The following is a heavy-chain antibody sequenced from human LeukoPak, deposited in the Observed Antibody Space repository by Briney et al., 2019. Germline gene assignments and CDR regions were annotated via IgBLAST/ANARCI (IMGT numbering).Heavy chain of an antibody. Sequence: GGSLRLSCAASGFIFSSYGMNWVRQVPGKGLEWISYISNSGSTIIYADSVKGRFTISRDNAKNSLYLQMNSLRAEDTAVYYCAKYRARRGSLIFDYWGQGTLVTVSS. CDR3: AKYRARRGSLIFDY. D-gene: IGHD2-2*01. CDR1: GFIFSSYG. V-gene: IGHV3-48*01. CDR2: ISNSGSTI. J-gene: IGHJ4*02.